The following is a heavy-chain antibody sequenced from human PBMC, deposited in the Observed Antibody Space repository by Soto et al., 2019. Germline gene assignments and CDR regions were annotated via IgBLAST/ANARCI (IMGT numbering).Heavy chain of an antibody. V-gene: IGHV1-69*01. CDR2: IIPLFAAP. J-gene: IGHJ4*02. CDR1: GDSFSSSA. D-gene: IGHD3-22*01. Sequence: QVQLVQSGAEVKKPGSSVKFSCKASGDSFSSSAITWVRQAPGQGLEWMGGIIPLFAAPHYAHRFQDRVTITADESTSTAYMELSSLRSEDTAVYYCAILTTSGYYPPFDDRGQGTLVTVSS. CDR3: AILTTSGYYPPFDD.